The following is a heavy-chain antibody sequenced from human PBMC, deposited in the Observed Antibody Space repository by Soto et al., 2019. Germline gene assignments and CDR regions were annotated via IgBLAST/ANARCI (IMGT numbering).Heavy chain of an antibody. CDR2: ISGGGGGA. D-gene: IGHD3-10*01. CDR3: AKDSDREYFQH. Sequence: GGSLRLSCVASGFTFSTYEMQWVRQAPEKGLEWVSGISGGGGGAYYADSVKGRFTISRDNSENTLYLQMNSLRVEDTAVYSCAKDSDREYFQHWGQGTLVTVSS. V-gene: IGHV3-23*01. CDR1: GFTFSTYE. J-gene: IGHJ1*01.